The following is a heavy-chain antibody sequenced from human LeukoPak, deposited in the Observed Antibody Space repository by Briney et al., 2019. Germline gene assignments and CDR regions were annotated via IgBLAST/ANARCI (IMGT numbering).Heavy chain of an antibody. J-gene: IGHJ4*02. V-gene: IGHV7-4-1*02. CDR1: GYTFTSYY. CDR2: INTNTGNP. CDR3: ATSPVITMIVVVPYYFDY. D-gene: IGHD3-22*01. Sequence: ASVKVSCKASGYTFTSYYMHWVRQAPGQGLEWMGWINTNTGNPTYAQGFTGRFVFSLDTSVSTAYLQISSLKAEDTAVYYCATSPVITMIVVVPYYFDYWGQGTLVTVSS.